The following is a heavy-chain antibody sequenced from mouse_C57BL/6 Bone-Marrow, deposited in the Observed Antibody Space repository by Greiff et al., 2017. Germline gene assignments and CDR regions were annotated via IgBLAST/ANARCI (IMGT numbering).Heavy chain of an antibody. Sequence: QVQLQQPGAELVKPGASVKLSCKASGYTFTSYWMHWVKQRPGHGLEWIGMIHPNSGSTNYNEKFKSKATLTVDKSSSTAYMQLSSLTSEDSAVYYCARKKARSTIHYFDYWGQGTTLTVSS. CDR3: ARKKARSTIHYFDY. CDR1: GYTFTSYW. J-gene: IGHJ2*01. CDR2: IHPNSGST. V-gene: IGHV1-64*01. D-gene: IGHD2-1*01.